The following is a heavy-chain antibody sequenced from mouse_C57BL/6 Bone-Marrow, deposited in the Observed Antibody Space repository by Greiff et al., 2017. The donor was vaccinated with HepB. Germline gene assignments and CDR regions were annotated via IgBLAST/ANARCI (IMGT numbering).Heavy chain of an antibody. CDR2: INYDGSST. CDR3: ASYWDGYFDV. J-gene: IGHJ1*03. D-gene: IGHD4-1*01. V-gene: IGHV5-16*01. CDR1: GFTFSDYY. Sequence: EVKLVESEGGLVQPGSSMKLSCTASGFTFSDYYMAWVRQVPEKGLEWVANINYDGSSTYYLDSLKSRFIISRDNAKNILYLQMSSLKSEDTATYYCASYWDGYFDVWGTGTTVTVSS.